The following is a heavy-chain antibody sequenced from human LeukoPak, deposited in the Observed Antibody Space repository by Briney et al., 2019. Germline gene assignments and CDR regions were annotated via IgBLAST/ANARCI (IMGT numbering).Heavy chain of an antibody. V-gene: IGHV1-2*02. CDR2: INPNSGGT. CDR1: GYTFTGYY. CDR3: ARDIYDSSGYPRGFYYYYMDV. Sequence: ASVKVSCKASGYTFTGYYMHWVRQAPGQGLEWMGWINPNSGGTNYAQKFQGRVTMTRDMSTSTVYMELSSLRSEDTAVYYCARDIYDSSGYPRGFYYYYMDVWGKGTTVTVSS. D-gene: IGHD3-22*01. J-gene: IGHJ6*03.